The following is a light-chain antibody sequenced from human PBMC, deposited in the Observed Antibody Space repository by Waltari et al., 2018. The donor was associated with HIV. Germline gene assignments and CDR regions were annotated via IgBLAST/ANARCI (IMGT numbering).Light chain of an antibody. CDR3: QSYHNSLGIV. J-gene: IGLJ1*01. V-gene: IGLV1-40*01. CDR1: RSNLGTGYH. Sequence: QSQLTQPPSVSGAPGQRVTISCTGSRSNLGTGYHVHWYQQVPGTAPKLLIHGNTNRPSGVPDRFSGSKSGTSASLAITGLQAEDEADYYCQSYHNSLGIVFGSGTKVTVL. CDR2: GNT.